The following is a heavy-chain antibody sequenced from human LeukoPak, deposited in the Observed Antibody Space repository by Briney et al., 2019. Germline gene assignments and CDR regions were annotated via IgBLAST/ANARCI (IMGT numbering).Heavy chain of an antibody. CDR2: ISSNGGST. D-gene: IGHD6-6*01. CDR3: AKVSSFDSRSFDY. J-gene: IGHJ4*02. Sequence: GGSLRLSCAASGFTFSDYAMHWVRQAPGKGLEYVSTISSNGGSTYYANSVRGSFAISRDNSKNTLYLQMGSLRGEDMAVYYCAKVSSFDSRSFDYWGQRTLVTVSS. V-gene: IGHV3-64*01. CDR1: GFTFSDYA.